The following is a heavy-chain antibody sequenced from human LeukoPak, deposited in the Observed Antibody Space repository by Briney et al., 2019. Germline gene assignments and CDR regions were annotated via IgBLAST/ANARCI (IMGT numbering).Heavy chain of an antibody. Sequence: GGSLRLSCAASGFTFSSYSMNWVRQAPGKGLEWVSSISSSSSYIYYADSVKGRLTISRDNAKNSLYLQMNSLRAEDTAVYYCARDYYYAYNSDPTFDYWGQGTLVTVSS. CDR1: GFTFSSYS. CDR2: ISSSSSYI. D-gene: IGHD3-10*01. CDR3: ARDYYYAYNSDPTFDY. V-gene: IGHV3-21*01. J-gene: IGHJ4*02.